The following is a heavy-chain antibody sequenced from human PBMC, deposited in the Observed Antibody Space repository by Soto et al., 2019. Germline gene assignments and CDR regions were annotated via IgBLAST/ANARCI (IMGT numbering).Heavy chain of an antibody. J-gene: IGHJ6*02. CDR1: GGSFSGYY. CDR3: ARGAGRGGYYYYGMDV. D-gene: IGHD3-10*01. CDR2: INHSGST. V-gene: IGHV4-34*01. Sequence: QVQLQQWGAGLLKPSETLSLTCAVYGGSFSGYYWSWIRQPPGKGLEWIGEINHSGSTNYNPSLKSPVTISVDTSKNQFSLKLSSVTAADTAVYYCARGAGRGGYYYYGMDVWGQGTTVTVSS.